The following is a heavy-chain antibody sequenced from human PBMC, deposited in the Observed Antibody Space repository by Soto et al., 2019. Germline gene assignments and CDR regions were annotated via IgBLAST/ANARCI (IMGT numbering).Heavy chain of an antibody. CDR1: GGSISGDDYF. CDR3: ARDLAYCASGSCYAKWGS. J-gene: IGHJ5*02. Sequence: PSETLSLTXTVSGGSISGDDYFWSWIRQSPGKGLEWVGFIYYSGTYYNPSLKSRVSTSVDTSKNQFSLNLSSVTAADTAVYYCARDLAYCASGSCYAKWGSWGQGTLVTVSS. V-gene: IGHV4-30-4*01. CDR2: IYYSGT. D-gene: IGHD2-15*01.